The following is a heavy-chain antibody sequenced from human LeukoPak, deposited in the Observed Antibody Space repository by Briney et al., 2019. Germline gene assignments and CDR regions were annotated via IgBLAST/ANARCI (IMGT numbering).Heavy chain of an antibody. CDR1: GYTFTNYD. V-gene: IGHV1-8*01. CDR2: VNPGSGNT. Sequence: ASVKVSCKASGYTFTNYDIIWVRQASGRGLEWMGWVNPGSGNTGYSQNLQGRVTITRNTSISTAYMELSSLRSEDTAVFFCARGDPYCTNTSCGTSFDYWGQGTLVTVSS. J-gene: IGHJ4*02. D-gene: IGHD2-2*01. CDR3: ARGDPYCTNTSCGTSFDY.